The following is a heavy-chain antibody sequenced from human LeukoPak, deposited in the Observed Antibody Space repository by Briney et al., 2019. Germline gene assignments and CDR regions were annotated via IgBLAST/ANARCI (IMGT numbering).Heavy chain of an antibody. CDR1: GYTFTVYY. CDR3: ARDRGVYYYGSGSQKNGMDV. D-gene: IGHD3-10*01. Sequence: ASVTVSFTSSGYTFTVYYMHWVRQAPGQGLEWMGWINPNSGGTNYAQKFQGRVTMTRDTSISTAYMELSRLRSDDTAVYYCARDRGVYYYGSGSQKNGMDVWGQGTTVTVSS. J-gene: IGHJ6*02. CDR2: INPNSGGT. V-gene: IGHV1-2*02.